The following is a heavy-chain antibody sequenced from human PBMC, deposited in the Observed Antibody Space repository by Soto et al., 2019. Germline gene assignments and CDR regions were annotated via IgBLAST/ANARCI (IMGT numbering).Heavy chain of an antibody. CDR2: IWYDGSNK. CDR1: GFTFSSSG. CDR3: ARIMCGGDCYDFDY. V-gene: IGHV3-33*01. D-gene: IGHD2-21*02. J-gene: IGHJ4*02. Sequence: QVQLVESGGGVVQPGRSLRLSCAASGFTFSSSGMHWVRQPPGKGLEWVAVIWYDGSNKYYADSVKGRFTISRDNSKNTLYLQMNSLRAEDTAVYYCARIMCGGDCYDFDYWGQGTLVTVSS.